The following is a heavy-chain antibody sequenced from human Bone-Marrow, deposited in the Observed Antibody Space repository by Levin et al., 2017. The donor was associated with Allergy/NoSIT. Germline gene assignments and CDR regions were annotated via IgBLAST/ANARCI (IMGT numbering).Heavy chain of an antibody. CDR3: VREATDNYLSRGYFDF. CDR2: VSFEGGKQ. D-gene: IGHD1-1*01. J-gene: IGHJ4*02. Sequence: PGGSLRLSCAASGFDFSSSTLHWVRQAPGKGLEWVGVVSFEGGKQYYGAAAQGRFTISRDNSRNTLHLQLNRLRVEDTAIYFCVREATDNYLSRGYFDFWGQGNLVIVSS. CDR1: GFDFSSST. V-gene: IGHV3-30*04.